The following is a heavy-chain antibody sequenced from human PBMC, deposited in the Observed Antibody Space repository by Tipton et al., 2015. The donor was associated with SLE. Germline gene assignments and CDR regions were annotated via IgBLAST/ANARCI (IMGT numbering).Heavy chain of an antibody. CDR2: IYYSGST. J-gene: IGHJ5*02. Sequence: TLSLTCTVSGGSISSYYWSWIRQPPGKGLEWVGYIYYSGSTNYNPSLKSRVTISVDTSKNQFSLKLNSVTAADTAVYYCARLMVGHVIVVVPAGEGTARGVYNWFDPWGQGTLITVSS. D-gene: IGHD2-2*01. V-gene: IGHV4-59*01. CDR3: ARLMVGHVIVVVPAGEGTARGVYNWFDP. CDR1: GGSISSYY.